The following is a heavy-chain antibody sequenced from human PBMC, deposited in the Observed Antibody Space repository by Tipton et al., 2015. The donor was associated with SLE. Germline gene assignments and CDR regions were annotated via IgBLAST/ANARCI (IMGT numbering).Heavy chain of an antibody. J-gene: IGHJ2*01. D-gene: IGHD5/OR15-5a*01. CDR2: IFYSGST. V-gene: IGHV4-39*07. CDR1: GVSISSFSYY. Sequence: TLSLTCSVSGVSISSFSYYWGWIRQPPGKGLEWIGSIFYSGSTYYNPSLKSRVTISVDRSKNQFSLKLSSVTAADTAVYYCARGPLLDLWGRGTLVTVSS. CDR3: ARGPLLDL.